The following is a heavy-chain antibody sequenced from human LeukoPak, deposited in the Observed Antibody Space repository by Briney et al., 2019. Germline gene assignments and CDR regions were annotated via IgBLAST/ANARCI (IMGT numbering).Heavy chain of an antibody. CDR3: ARLPYNSGSYRFVYFDY. V-gene: IGHV5-51*01. J-gene: IGHJ4*02. CDR1: GYSFTSYW. D-gene: IGHD1-26*01. CDR2: IYPGDSDT. Sequence: GESLKISCKGSGYSFTSYWIGWVRQMPGKGLEWMGIIYPGDSDTRYSPSFQGQVTISADKSISTAYLQWSSLKASDTAMYYCARLPYNSGSYRFVYFDYWGQGTLVTVSS.